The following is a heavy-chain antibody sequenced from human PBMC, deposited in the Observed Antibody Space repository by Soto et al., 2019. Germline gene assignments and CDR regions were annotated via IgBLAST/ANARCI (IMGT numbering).Heavy chain of an antibody. CDR1: GFTFSSYG. CDR3: AKKFRTADDAFDI. D-gene: IGHD2-21*01. CDR2: ISYDGSNK. J-gene: IGHJ3*02. Sequence: QVQLVESGGGVVQPGRSLRLSCAASGFTFSSYGMHWVRQAPGKGLEWVAVISYDGSNKYYADSVKGRFTISRDNSKNTLYLPMNSLRAEDTAVYYCAKKFRTADDAFDIWAQGTMVTVSS. V-gene: IGHV3-30*18.